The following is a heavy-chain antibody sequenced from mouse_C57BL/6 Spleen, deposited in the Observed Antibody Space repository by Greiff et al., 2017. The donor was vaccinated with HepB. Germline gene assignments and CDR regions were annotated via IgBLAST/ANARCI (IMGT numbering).Heavy chain of an antibody. D-gene: IGHD1-2*01. V-gene: IGHV1-52*01. CDR1: GYTFTSYW. J-gene: IGHJ3*01. Sequence: QVQLQQPGAELVRPGSSVKLSCKASGYTFTSYWMHWVKQRPIQGLEWIGNIDPSDSETHYNQKFKDKATLTVDKSSSTAYMQLSSLTSEDSAVYYCGRVREDYGLFAYWGQGTLVTVSA. CDR3: GRVREDYGLFAY. CDR2: IDPSDSET.